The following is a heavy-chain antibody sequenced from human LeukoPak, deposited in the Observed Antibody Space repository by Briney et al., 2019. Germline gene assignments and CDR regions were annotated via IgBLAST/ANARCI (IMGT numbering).Heavy chain of an antibody. D-gene: IGHD2-21*02. J-gene: IGHJ4*02. V-gene: IGHV3-66*01. Sequence: GGSLRLSCAASEFSVGSNYMTWVRQAPGKGLEWVSLIYSGGSTYYADSVKGRFTISRDNAKNSLYLQMNSLRAEDTAAYYCARDIVVVTAILDYWGQGTLVTVSS. CDR2: IYSGGST. CDR1: EFSVGSNY. CDR3: ARDIVVVTAILDY.